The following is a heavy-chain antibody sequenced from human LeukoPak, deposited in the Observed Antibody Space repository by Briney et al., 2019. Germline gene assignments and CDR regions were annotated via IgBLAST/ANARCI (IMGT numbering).Heavy chain of an antibody. Sequence: GASVKVSCKASGFTFTKSAVQWVRQARGQSLEWIGWIVVGSGNTNCTQKFQERVTITRDTSTSTAYMELSSLRSEDSAVYYCAAPRSGNYYAAFDIWGQGTMITVSS. D-gene: IGHD1-26*01. CDR2: IVVGSGNT. V-gene: IGHV1-58*01. J-gene: IGHJ3*02. CDR1: GFTFTKSA. CDR3: AAPRSGNYYAAFDI.